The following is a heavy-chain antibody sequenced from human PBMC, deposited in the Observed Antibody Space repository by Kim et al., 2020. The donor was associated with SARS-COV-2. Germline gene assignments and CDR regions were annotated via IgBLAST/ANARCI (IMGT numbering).Heavy chain of an antibody. CDR3: ARHSLDRVLRFLAWFGPFDY. CDR2: ILYSEST. V-gene: IGHV4-39*01. J-gene: IGHJ4*02. Sequence: IGDILYSESTYSNPSLKRRVTISVDTSKNQFSLKLSSVTAADTAVYYCARHSLDRVLRFLAWFGPFDYWGQVTLCTVSS. D-gene: IGHD3-3*01.